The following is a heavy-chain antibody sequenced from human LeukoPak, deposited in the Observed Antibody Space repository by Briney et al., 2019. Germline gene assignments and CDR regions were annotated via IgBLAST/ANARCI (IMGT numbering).Heavy chain of an antibody. CDR1: GFTLSNYA. Sequence: LPGGSLRLSCAASGFTLSNYAMKWVRQAPGKGLEWVSSFSVSSGSTYYADSVKGRFTISRDISKNTLFLQMNSLRNDDTAIYYCGKDSYGSWGHAFESWGHGTLVTVSS. CDR3: GKDSYGSWGHAFES. V-gene: IGHV3-23*01. J-gene: IGHJ4*01. D-gene: IGHD5-18*01. CDR2: FSVSSGST.